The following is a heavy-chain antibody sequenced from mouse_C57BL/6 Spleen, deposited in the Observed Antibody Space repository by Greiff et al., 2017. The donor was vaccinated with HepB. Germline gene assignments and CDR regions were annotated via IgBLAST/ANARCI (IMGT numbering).Heavy chain of an antibody. CDR1: GYTFTSYW. Sequence: VQLQQPGAELVKPGASVKLSCKASGYTFTSYWMQWVKQRPGQGLEWIGEIDPSDSYTNYNQKFKGKATLTVDTSSSTAYMQLSSLTSEDSAVYYCARYDYMDYWGQGTSVTVSS. D-gene: IGHD2-4*01. V-gene: IGHV1-50*01. CDR3: ARYDYMDY. CDR2: IDPSDSYT. J-gene: IGHJ4*01.